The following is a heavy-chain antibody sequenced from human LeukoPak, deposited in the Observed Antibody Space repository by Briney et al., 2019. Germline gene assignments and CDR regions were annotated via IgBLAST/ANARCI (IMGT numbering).Heavy chain of an antibody. CDR1: GASISSTSHY. CDR3: AREDMVRGVIDY. CDR2: IYYSGST. V-gene: IGHV4-39*07. J-gene: IGHJ4*02. Sequence: SETLSLTCTVSGASISSTSHYWGWIRQPPGKGLEWVGSIYYSGSTYYNPSLKSRVTISVDTSKNQFSLKLSSVTAADTAVYYCAREDMVRGVIDYWGQGTLVTVSS. D-gene: IGHD3-10*01.